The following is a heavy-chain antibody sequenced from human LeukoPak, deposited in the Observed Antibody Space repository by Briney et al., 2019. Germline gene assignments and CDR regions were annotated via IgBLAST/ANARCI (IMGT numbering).Heavy chain of an antibody. CDR3: ARGYSSGWSYQNYYYYMDV. CDR1: GESISGFY. J-gene: IGHJ6*03. Sequence: PSETLSLTCTVSGESISGFYWTWIRQPPGKGLEWIGYIYYSGSTNYNPSLKSRVTISVDTSKNQFSLKLSSVTAADTAVYHCARGYSSGWSYQNYYYYMDVWSKGTTVTVSS. V-gene: IGHV4-59*01. D-gene: IGHD6-13*01. CDR2: IYYSGST.